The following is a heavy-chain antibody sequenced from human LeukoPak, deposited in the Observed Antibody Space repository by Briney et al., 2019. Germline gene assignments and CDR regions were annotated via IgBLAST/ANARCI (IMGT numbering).Heavy chain of an antibody. D-gene: IGHD2-2*01. CDR2: INHSGST. Sequence: SETLSLTCAVYGGSFSGYYWSWIRQPPGKGLEWIGEINHSGSTNYNPSLKSRVTISVDTSKNQFSLKLSSVTAADTAVYYCARHCSSTSCYVGWGQGTLVTVSS. V-gene: IGHV4-34*01. CDR1: GGSFSGYY. CDR3: ARHCSSTSCYVG. J-gene: IGHJ4*02.